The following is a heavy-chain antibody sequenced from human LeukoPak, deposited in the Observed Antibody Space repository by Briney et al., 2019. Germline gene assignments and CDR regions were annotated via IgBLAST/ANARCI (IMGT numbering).Heavy chain of an antibody. J-gene: IGHJ6*02. CDR2: MNPNSGNT. CDR3: ARERGTYYYDSSGYYYGSYYYYGMDV. V-gene: IGHV1-8*01. D-gene: IGHD3-22*01. CDR1: GYTSTSYD. Sequence: ASVKVSCKASGYTSTSYDINWVRQATGQGLEWMGWMNPNSGNTGYAQKFQGRVTMTRNTSISTAYMELSSLRSEDTAVYYCARERGTYYYDSSGYYYGSYYYYGMDVWGQGTTVTVSS.